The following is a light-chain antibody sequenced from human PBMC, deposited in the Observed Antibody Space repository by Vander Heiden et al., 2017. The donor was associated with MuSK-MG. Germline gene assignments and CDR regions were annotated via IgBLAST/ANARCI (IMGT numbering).Light chain of an antibody. J-gene: IGKJ1*01. CDR1: ESIRRW. Sequence: DIQMTQSPSTLSASVGERVTITCRASESIRRWLAWYQQKPGKAPKLLIYQVSRVESGVPSRFSGSGYGTEFTLTSSSRQPDDFGTYYCQQDNNYWTFGQGTKVEIK. CDR2: QVS. V-gene: IGKV1-5*03. CDR3: QQDNNYWT.